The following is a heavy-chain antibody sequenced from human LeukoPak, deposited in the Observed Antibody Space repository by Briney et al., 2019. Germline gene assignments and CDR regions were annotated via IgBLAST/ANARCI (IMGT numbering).Heavy chain of an antibody. V-gene: IGHV3-7*01. D-gene: IGHD6-19*01. CDR1: GFTFSSYW. J-gene: IGHJ4*02. CDR2: IKQDGSEK. Sequence: GGSLRLSCAASGFTFSSYWMSWVRQATGKGLEWVANIKQDGSEKYYVGSVKGRFTISRDNAKNSLYLQMNSLRAEDTAVYYCASSYSSGWYYSYWGQGTLVTVSS. CDR3: ASSYSSGWYYSY.